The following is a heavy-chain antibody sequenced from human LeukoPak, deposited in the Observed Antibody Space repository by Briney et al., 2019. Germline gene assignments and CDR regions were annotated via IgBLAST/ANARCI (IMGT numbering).Heavy chain of an antibody. CDR2: IRSKTNNYAT. V-gene: IGHV3-73*01. CDR1: GFTFSGSA. Sequence: GGSLRLSCAASGFTFSGSALHWVRQAAGKGLEGIGRIRSKTNNYATTYAASVTGSFTISRDDTENTAYRQMNRRKTEDTAVYYCTRLSGDNWNYGGNFDSWGQGTLVTVSS. CDR3: TRLSGDNWNYGGNFDS. D-gene: IGHD1-7*01. J-gene: IGHJ4*02.